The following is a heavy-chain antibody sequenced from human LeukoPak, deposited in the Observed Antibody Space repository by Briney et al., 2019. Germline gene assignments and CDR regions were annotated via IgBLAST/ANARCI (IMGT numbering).Heavy chain of an antibody. CDR2: INPNSGGT. V-gene: IGHV1-2*02. Sequence: ASVKVSCKASGYTFTGYYMHWVRQAPGQGREWRGWINPNSGGTNYAQKFQGRVTMTRDTSISTAYMELSRLRSDDTAMYYCARLGTAMAQFDYWGQGTLVTVSS. CDR3: ARLGTAMAQFDY. D-gene: IGHD5-18*01. CDR1: GYTFTGYY. J-gene: IGHJ4*02.